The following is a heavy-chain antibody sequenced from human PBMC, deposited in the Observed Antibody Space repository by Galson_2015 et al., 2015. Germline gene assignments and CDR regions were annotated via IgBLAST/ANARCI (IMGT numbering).Heavy chain of an antibody. CDR3: ARDGGRLSD. CDR2: IYTSGST. CDR1: GGSISSGSYY. D-gene: IGHD4/OR15-4a*01. J-gene: IGHJ4*02. V-gene: IGHV4-61*02. Sequence: TLSLTCTVSGGSISSGSYYWSWIRQPAGKGLEWIGRIYTSGSTNYNPSLKSRVTISVDTSKNQLSLKLSSVTAADTAVYYCARDGGRLSDGGQGTRVTVSS.